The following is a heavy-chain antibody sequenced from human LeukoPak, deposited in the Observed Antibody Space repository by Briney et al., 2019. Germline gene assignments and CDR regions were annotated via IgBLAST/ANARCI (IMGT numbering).Heavy chain of an antibody. CDR1: GFTFSSYE. J-gene: IGHJ3*02. Sequence: GGSLRLSCAASGFTFSSYEMNWVRQAPGKGLEWVSHISSSSSNIYYADSVKGRFTISRDNAKNSLYLQMNSLRDEDTAVYYCARDRGYGDYVGAFDIWGQGTMVTVSS. V-gene: IGHV3-48*02. CDR2: ISSSSSNI. CDR3: ARDRGYGDYVGAFDI. D-gene: IGHD4-17*01.